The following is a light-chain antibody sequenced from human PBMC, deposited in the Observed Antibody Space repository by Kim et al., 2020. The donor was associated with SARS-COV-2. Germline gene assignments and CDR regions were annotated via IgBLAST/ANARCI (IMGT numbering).Light chain of an antibody. V-gene: IGKV1-27*01. CDR3: QKYNSAPWT. CDR1: QDIANS. CDR2: AAS. Sequence: ASIGDRVTITCRASQDIANSLAWYQQKPGKVPKVLIYAASTLQSGVPSRFSGSGSGTEFTLTIGSLQTEDVATYYCQKYNSAPWTFGPGTKVDIK. J-gene: IGKJ1*01.